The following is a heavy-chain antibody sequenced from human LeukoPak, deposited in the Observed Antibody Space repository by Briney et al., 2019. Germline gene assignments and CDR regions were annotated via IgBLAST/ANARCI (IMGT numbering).Heavy chain of an antibody. J-gene: IGHJ4*02. CDR2: ISYDASNK. Sequence: PGRSLRLSCAVSGFTFSNYAMHWVRQAPGKGLEWVAVISYDASNKYYADSVKGRFTISRDNSKNTLYLQMNSLRSEDTAVYYCARDDYSDYGLLDFWGQGTLVTVSS. V-gene: IGHV3-30-3*01. CDR1: GFTFSNYA. CDR3: ARDDYSDYGLLDF. D-gene: IGHD4-11*01.